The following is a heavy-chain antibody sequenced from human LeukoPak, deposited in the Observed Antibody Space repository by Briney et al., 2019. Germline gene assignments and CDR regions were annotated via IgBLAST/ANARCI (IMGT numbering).Heavy chain of an antibody. Sequence: ASVKVSCKASGGTFSSYAISWVRQAPGQGLEWMGGIIPIFGTANYAQKFQGRVTITADKSTSTAYMELSSLRSEDTAVYYCARAMGYNWNRDPYYYYMDVWGKGTTVTVSS. D-gene: IGHD1-20*01. J-gene: IGHJ6*03. V-gene: IGHV1-69*06. CDR3: ARAMGYNWNRDPYYYYMDV. CDR2: IIPIFGTA. CDR1: GGTFSSYA.